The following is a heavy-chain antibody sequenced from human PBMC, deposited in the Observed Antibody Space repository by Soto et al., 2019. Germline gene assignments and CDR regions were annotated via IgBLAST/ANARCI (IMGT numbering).Heavy chain of an antibody. Sequence: SETLSLTCAVSGGYISGGYYSWSWIRQPPGKGLEWIGFIYNSGSTYYNSSLKSRVTISVDRSKNHFFLNLTSVTAADTAVYYCARGHLLEVSAARPYYYYGMDVWGQGTTVTVSS. CDR2: IYNSGST. D-gene: IGHD6-6*01. V-gene: IGHV4-30-2*01. CDR1: GGYISGGYYS. CDR3: ARGHLLEVSAARPYYYYGMDV. J-gene: IGHJ6*02.